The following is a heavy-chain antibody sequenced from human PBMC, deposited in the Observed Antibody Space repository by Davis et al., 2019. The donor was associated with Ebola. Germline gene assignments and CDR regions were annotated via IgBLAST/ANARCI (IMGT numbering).Heavy chain of an antibody. D-gene: IGHD5-12*01. CDR2: INPSGGST. J-gene: IGHJ6*02. CDR1: GYTFTNYY. V-gene: IGHV1-46*01. CDR3: ARDGSLYRGYDCYYYGMDV. Sequence: ASVKVSCKASGYTFTNYYMHWVRQAPGQGLEWMGIINPSGGSTNYAQNFQGRVTMTKDTSTSTVYMELSSLRSEDTAVYYCARDGSLYRGYDCYYYGMDVWGQGTTVTVSS.